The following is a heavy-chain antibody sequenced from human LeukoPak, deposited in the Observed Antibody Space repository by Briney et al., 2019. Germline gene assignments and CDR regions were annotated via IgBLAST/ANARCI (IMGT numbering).Heavy chain of an antibody. V-gene: IGHV4-38-2*01. D-gene: IGHD3-10*01. CDR1: GFTFSSYA. CDR3: ARIYGSGSYYNGYYYYYMDV. J-gene: IGHJ6*03. CDR2: IYYSGST. Sequence: GSLRLSCAASGFTFSSYAMSWVRQPPGKGLEWIGSIYYSGSTYYNPSLKSRVTISVDTSKNQFSLKLSSVTAADTAVYYCARIYGSGSYYNGYYYYYMDVWGKGTTVTISS.